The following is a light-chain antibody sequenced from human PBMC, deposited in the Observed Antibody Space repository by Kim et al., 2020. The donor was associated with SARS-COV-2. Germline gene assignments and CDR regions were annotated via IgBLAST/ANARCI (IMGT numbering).Light chain of an antibody. J-gene: IGKJ4*01. CDR1: QDISNS. CDR3: QQHYIYPLT. V-gene: IGKV1-8*01. Sequence: ASTGDRVVITCRASQDISNSLAWYQQRPGKAPELLIYAAFTLQSGVSPRFRGSRSGTDFTLTIRSLQSADFATYYCQQHYIYPLTFGGGTKVDIK. CDR2: AAF.